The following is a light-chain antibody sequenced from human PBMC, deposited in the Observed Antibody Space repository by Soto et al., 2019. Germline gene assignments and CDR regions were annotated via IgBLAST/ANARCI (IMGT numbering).Light chain of an antibody. CDR1: QSVSSY. V-gene: IGKV3-11*01. Sequence: EIVITQAPATVSLSPGERATLSWRASQSVSSYLASYQQKPGHAPSLLIYDASNSATGIPARFSGSGSGTDFTLTINSLEPEDSAVYYCQQRSNWPSITFGQGTRLEIK. CDR2: DAS. CDR3: QQRSNWPSIT. J-gene: IGKJ5*01.